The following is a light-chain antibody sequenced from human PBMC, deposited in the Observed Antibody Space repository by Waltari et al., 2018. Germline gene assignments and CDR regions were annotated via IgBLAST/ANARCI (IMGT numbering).Light chain of an antibody. CDR3: QQTYENPPWT. CDR1: QTIDTY. CDR2: ATS. Sequence: DIQMTQSPSSLSASVGDRVTITCRASQTIDTYLNWYQQKPEKAPNLLIYATSYLEAGVPSRFTGSGSGTNFTLTISTLQPDDFATYYCQQTYENPPWTFGQGTKVDIK. V-gene: IGKV1-39*01. J-gene: IGKJ1*01.